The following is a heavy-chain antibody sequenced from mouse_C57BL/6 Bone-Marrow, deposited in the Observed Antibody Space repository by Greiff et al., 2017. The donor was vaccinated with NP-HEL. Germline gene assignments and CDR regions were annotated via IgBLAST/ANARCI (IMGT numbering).Heavy chain of an antibody. CDR2: IDPEDDDT. Sequence: EVQLQESGAELVRPGASVKLSCTASGFNIKDYYMHWVKQRPEQGLEWIGRIDPEDDDTEYAPKFQGKATMTVDKSSSTAYMQLSSLTSEDSAVYYCARRPRRGYYFDNWGQGTTLTVSS. V-gene: IGHV14-1*01. CDR3: ARRPRRGYYFDN. CDR1: GFNIKDYY. J-gene: IGHJ2*01. D-gene: IGHD3-1*01.